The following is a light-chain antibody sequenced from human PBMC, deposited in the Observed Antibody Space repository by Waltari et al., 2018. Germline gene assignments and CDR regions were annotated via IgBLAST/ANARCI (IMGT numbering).Light chain of an antibody. V-gene: IGLV1-47*01. J-gene: IGLJ3*02. Sequence: QSVLTQPPSASGTPGQRVTLPCTGSTSYIYWYQQLPGTAPKLLIYRNSQRPSGVPDRFSGSKSGTSASLTISGLRSEDEADYYCAAWDVSLSARVFGGGTKLTVL. CDR3: AAWDVSLSARV. CDR1: TSYI. CDR2: RNS.